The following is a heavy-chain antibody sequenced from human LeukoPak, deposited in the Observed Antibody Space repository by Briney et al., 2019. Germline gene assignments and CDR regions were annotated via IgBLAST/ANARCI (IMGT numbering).Heavy chain of an antibody. CDR3: AKTLAYYFDY. Sequence: PGGSLRLSCAASGFTFSSYEVNWVRQAPGKGLEWVSAISGSGGSTYYADSVKGRFTISRDNSKNTLYLQMNSLRAEDTAVYYCAKTLAYYFDYWGQGTLVTVSS. CDR1: GFTFSSYE. CDR2: ISGSGGST. V-gene: IGHV3-23*01. J-gene: IGHJ4*02.